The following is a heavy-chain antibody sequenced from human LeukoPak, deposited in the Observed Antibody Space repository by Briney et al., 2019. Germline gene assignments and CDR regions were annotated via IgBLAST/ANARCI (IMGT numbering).Heavy chain of an antibody. CDR2: IIPIFGTA. Sequence: SVKVSCKASGGTFSSYAISWVRQAPGRGLEWMGGIIPIFGTANYAQKFQGRVTITADKSTSTAYMELSSLRSEDTAVYYCARDYYDSSGYYNWGQGTLVTVSS. CDR3: ARDYYDSSGYYN. J-gene: IGHJ4*02. CDR1: GGTFSSYA. V-gene: IGHV1-69*06. D-gene: IGHD3-22*01.